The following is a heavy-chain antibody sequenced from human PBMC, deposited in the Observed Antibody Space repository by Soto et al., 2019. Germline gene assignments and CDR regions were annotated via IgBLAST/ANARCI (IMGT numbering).Heavy chain of an antibody. J-gene: IGHJ3*02. CDR1: GFTFTSSA. V-gene: IGHV1-58*02. D-gene: IGHD4-17*01. CDR2: IVVGSGNT. Sequence: GASVKVSCKASGFTFTSSAMQWVRQARGQRLEWIGWIVVGSGNTNYAQKFQERVTITRDKSTSTAYMELSSLRSEDTAVYYCARDRPVSTVTVQAFDIWGQGTMVTVSS. CDR3: ARDRPVSTVTVQAFDI.